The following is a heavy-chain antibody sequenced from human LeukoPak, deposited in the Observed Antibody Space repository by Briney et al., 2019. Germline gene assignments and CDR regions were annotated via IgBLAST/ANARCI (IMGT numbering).Heavy chain of an antibody. CDR2: IRYDGSNK. Sequence: HSGGSLRLSCAASGFTFSSYGMHWVRQAPGKGLEWVAFIRYDGSNKYYADSVKGRFTISRDNSKNTLYLQMNSLRAEDTAVYYCARDPVGRDAFDIWGQGTMVTVSS. CDR3: ARDPVGRDAFDI. D-gene: IGHD1-26*01. J-gene: IGHJ3*02. CDR1: GFTFSSYG. V-gene: IGHV3-30*02.